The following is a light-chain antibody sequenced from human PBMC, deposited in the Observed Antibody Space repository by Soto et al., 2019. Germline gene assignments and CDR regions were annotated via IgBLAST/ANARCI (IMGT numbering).Light chain of an antibody. J-gene: IGKJ5*01. CDR2: TAS. CDR1: QSVGVA. CDR3: QQHGNWPIT. Sequence: IVLTQSPAILSLFQGERATLSCRASQSVGVALDWYQQKPGQAPRLLIHTASHRATGIPDRFSGSGSGTDFTLTISSLAPEDLAVYYCQQHGNWPITFGQGTRLEIK. V-gene: IGKV3-11*01.